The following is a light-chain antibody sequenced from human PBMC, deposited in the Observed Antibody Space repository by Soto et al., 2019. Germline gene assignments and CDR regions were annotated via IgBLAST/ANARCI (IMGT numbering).Light chain of an antibody. CDR2: DAS. CDR1: QSISRW. CDR3: QQFNSYCT. J-gene: IGKJ1*01. Sequence: DIQMTQSPSTLSASVGDRVIITCRASQSISRWLAWFQQKPGKAPKLLISDASSLENGVPFRFSGRGSGTEFTLTISNLQPDDSATYYCQQFNSYCTFGQGTKVEIK. V-gene: IGKV1-5*01.